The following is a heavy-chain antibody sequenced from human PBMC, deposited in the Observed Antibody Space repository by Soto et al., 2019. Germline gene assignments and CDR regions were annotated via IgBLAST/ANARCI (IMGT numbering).Heavy chain of an antibody. CDR2: IYYGGST. Sequence: PSETLSLTCTVSGGSISSHYWSWIRQHPGKGLEWIGDIYYGGSTNYNPSLKSRVTILVDTSKNQFSLKVSSVTAADTAVYYCARVADSGSFDYWGQGTLVTVSS. V-gene: IGHV4-59*11. CDR3: ARVADSGSFDY. CDR1: GGSISSHY. D-gene: IGHD1-26*01. J-gene: IGHJ4*02.